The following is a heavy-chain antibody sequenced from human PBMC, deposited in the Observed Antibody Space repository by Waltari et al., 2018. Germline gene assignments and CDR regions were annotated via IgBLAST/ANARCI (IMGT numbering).Heavy chain of an antibody. V-gene: IGHV3-9*01. CDR1: GFNLDDYD. CDR2: IFWNGGGT. Sequence: EVQLVESGGGLVEPGMSLRLSCTVPGFNLDDYDMPWVRQAPGKVLEWVSGIFWNGGGTGYADSVKGRFTISRDKAKNTLYLQMDSLRADDTALYYCGKDLEPGGMGVWGQGTTLTVSS. CDR3: GKDLEPGGMGV. J-gene: IGHJ6*02.